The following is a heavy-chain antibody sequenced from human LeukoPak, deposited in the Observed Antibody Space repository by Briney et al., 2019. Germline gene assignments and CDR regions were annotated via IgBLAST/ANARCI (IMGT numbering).Heavy chain of an antibody. Sequence: ASVRVSFTSSGYTFTDYYMHWVRQAPGQGLEWMGWMNPNSGGTNYAQNYQGRVTMTRDTSISTAYMELTRLRSDDTAGYYCARGGQWLLWYFDYWGQGTLVTVSS. CDR2: MNPNSGGT. D-gene: IGHD6-19*01. V-gene: IGHV1-2*02. J-gene: IGHJ4*02. CDR1: GYTFTDYY. CDR3: ARGGQWLLWYFDY.